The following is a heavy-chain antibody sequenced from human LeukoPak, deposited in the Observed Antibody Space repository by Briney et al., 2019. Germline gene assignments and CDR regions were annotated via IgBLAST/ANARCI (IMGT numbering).Heavy chain of an antibody. V-gene: IGHV3-48*03. CDR1: GFTFSSYE. CDR2: ISSSGSTI. D-gene: IGHD6-13*01. J-gene: IGHJ4*02. CDR3: ARAPTSEQQLHFDY. Sequence: GGSLRLSCAASGFTFSSYEMNWVRQAPGKGLEWVSYISSSGSTIYYADSVKGRFTISRDNAKNSLYLQMNSLRAEDTAVYYCARAPTSEQQLHFDYWGQGTLVTVSS.